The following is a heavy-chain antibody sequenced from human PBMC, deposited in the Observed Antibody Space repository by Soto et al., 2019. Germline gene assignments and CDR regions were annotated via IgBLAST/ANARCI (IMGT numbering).Heavy chain of an antibody. V-gene: IGHV4-34*01. D-gene: IGHD1-26*01. CDR2: INHSGST. Sequence: QVQLQQWGAGLLKPSETLSLTCAVYGGSFSGYYWSWIRQPPGKGLEWIGEINHSGSTNYNPSLKSRVTISVDTSKNQFSLKLSSVTAADTAVYYCARSGPIVDIDYWCQGTLVTVSS. J-gene: IGHJ4*02. CDR1: GGSFSGYY. CDR3: ARSGPIVDIDY.